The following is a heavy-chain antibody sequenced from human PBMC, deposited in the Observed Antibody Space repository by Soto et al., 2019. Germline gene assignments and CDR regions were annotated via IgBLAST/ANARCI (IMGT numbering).Heavy chain of an antibody. CDR3: AKGMYYYDSSGYRLFDY. Sequence: GGSLILSCAASGFTFRNFAMNWVRQAPGKGLEWVSGISVSGGTTYCADSVRGRFTVSRDNSKNSVFLQMNSLRAEDTAVYFCAKGMYYYDSSGYRLFDYWGQGTMVTVSS. J-gene: IGHJ4*02. CDR1: GFTFRNFA. V-gene: IGHV3-23*01. CDR2: ISVSGGTT. D-gene: IGHD3-22*01.